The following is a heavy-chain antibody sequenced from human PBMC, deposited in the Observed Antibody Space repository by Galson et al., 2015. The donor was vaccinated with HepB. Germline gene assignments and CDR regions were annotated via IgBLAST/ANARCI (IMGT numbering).Heavy chain of an antibody. J-gene: IGHJ4*02. Sequence: SLRLSCAASGFAFSTYSMNWVRQAPGKGLEWVSSISRFAVYIYYADSVKGRFTISRDNAKNSLYLQMNSLRAEDTAVYYCARDRRGQVVDYWGQGTLVTVSS. CDR2: ISRFAVYI. CDR1: GFAFSTYS. V-gene: IGHV3-21*06. D-gene: IGHD6-6*01. CDR3: ARDRRGQVVDY.